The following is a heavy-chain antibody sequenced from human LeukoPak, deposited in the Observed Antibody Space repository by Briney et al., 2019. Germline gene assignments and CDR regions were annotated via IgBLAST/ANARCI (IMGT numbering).Heavy chain of an antibody. J-gene: IGHJ6*03. Sequence: GASVKVSCKASGGTFSRYAISWVRQAPGQGLEWMGGIIPIFGTANYAQKFQGRVTITTDESTSTAYMELSSLRSEDTAVYYCARGEAAAAVPYYYSYYMDVWGKGTTVTVSS. CDR2: IIPIFGTA. CDR1: GGTFSRYA. V-gene: IGHV1-69*05. CDR3: ARGEAAAAVPYYYSYYMDV. D-gene: IGHD6-13*01.